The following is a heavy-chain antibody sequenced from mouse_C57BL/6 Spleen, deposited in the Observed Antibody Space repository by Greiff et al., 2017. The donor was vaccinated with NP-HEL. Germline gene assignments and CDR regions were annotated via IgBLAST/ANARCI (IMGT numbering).Heavy chain of an antibody. CDR3: TMWLRPPYYFDY. Sequence: EVQLQQSGAELVRPGASVKLSCTASGFNIKDYYMHWVKQRPEQGLEWIGRIDHEDGDTEYAPKFQGKATMTADTSSNTAYLQLSSLTSEDTSVYYCTMWLRPPYYFDYWGQGTTLTVSS. CDR1: GFNIKDYY. V-gene: IGHV14-1*01. D-gene: IGHD2-2*01. J-gene: IGHJ2*01. CDR2: IDHEDGDT.